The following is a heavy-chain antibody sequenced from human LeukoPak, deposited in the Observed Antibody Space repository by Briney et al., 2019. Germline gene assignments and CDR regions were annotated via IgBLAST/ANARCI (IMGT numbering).Heavy chain of an antibody. J-gene: IGHJ4*02. CDR3: ARVYSYGFDY. CDR2: INHSGST. V-gene: IGHV4-34*01. Sequence: PSETLSLTCAVYGGSFSGYYWSWIRQPPGKGLEWIGEINHSGSTNYNPSLKSRVTISVDRSKNQFSLKLSSVTAADTAVYYCARVYSYGFDYWGQGTLVTVSS. D-gene: IGHD5-18*01. CDR1: GGSFSGYY.